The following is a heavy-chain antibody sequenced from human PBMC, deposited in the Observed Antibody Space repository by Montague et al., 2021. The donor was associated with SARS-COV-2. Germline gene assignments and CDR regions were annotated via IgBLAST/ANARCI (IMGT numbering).Heavy chain of an antibody. CDR3: ARGLPAGPNFGMDV. V-gene: IGHV6-1*01. Sequence: CAISGDSVSSNSGAWNWLRQSPSRGLGWLGRTYYRSKWYYNYGVSVESRITVNADTPKNQVFLQLNSVTPEDTAVYFCARGLPAGPNFGMDVWGQGTTVTVSS. CDR1: GDSVSSNSGA. CDR2: TYYRSKWYY. D-gene: IGHD2-2*01. J-gene: IGHJ6*02.